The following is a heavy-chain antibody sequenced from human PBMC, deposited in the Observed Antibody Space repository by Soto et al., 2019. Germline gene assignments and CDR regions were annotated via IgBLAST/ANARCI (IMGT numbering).Heavy chain of an antibody. D-gene: IGHD1-1*01. CDR2: IYYSGRT. Sequence: WTWLRQPPGKGLEWLGYIYYSGRTNYNPSLKSRVTISVARSKNQFSLNLSSVTAADTAVYFCARYLTTGAGFDYWGQGTLVTVSS. J-gene: IGHJ4*02. V-gene: IGHV4-59*01. CDR3: ARYLTTGAGFDY.